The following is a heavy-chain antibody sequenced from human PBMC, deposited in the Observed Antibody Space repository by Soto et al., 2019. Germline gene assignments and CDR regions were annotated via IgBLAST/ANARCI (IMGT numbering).Heavy chain of an antibody. CDR1: GGSISTNW. CDR2: IYHSGCT. CDR3: ARHIAVSGRRGFDF. D-gene: IGHD6-19*01. J-gene: IGHJ4*02. Sequence: QVQLQESGPGLMKPSGTLSLTCAVSGGSISTNWWSWVRQPPGKGLEWIGEIYHSGCTNSNPSLKNRFTMSVDKAQNHLSLNLNSVTAADTAVYYCARHIAVSGRRGFDFWGQGTLVTVSS. V-gene: IGHV4-4*02.